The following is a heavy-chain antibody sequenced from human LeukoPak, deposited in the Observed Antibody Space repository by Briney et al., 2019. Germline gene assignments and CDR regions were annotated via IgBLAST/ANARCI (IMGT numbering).Heavy chain of an antibody. V-gene: IGHV3-23*01. J-gene: IGHJ4*02. D-gene: IGHD6-13*01. CDR2: ISGSGGST. CDR1: GFTFSSYA. Sequence: GGSLRLSCAASGFTFSSYAMSWVRQAPGKGLEWVSAISGSGGSTYYADSVKDRFSISRDNSKNTLYLQMNSLRAEDTAVYYCAKDEVATGIIEYYFDYWGQGTLVTVSS. CDR3: AKDEVATGIIEYYFDY.